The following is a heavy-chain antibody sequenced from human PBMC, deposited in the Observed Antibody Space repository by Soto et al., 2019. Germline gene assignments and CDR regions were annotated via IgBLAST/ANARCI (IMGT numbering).Heavy chain of an antibody. CDR3: ANREGSGYYVWFDP. V-gene: IGHV1-18*01. D-gene: IGHD3-22*01. Sequence: ASVKVSCKASGYTFTSYGISWVRQAPGQGLEWMGWTSAYNGNTNYAQKLQGRVTMTTDTSTSTAYMELRSLRSDDTAVYYCANREGSGYYVWFDPWGEGILVSVS. J-gene: IGHJ5*02. CDR2: TSAYNGNT. CDR1: GYTFTSYG.